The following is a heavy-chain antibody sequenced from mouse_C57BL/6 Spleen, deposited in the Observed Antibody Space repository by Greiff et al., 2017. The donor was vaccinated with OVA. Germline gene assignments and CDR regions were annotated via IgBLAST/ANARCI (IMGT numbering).Heavy chain of an antibody. V-gene: IGHV1-55*01. CDR2: IYPGSGST. J-gene: IGHJ2*01. D-gene: IGHD1-1*01. CDR1: GYTFTSYW. Sequence: VQLQQPGAELVKPGASVKMSCKASGYTFTSYWITWVKQRPGRGLEWIGDIYPGSGSTNYNEKFKSKATLTVDTSSSTAYMQLSSLTSEDSAVYYCARSGTTVVVPFDYWGQGTTLTVSS. CDR3: ARSGTTVVVPFDY.